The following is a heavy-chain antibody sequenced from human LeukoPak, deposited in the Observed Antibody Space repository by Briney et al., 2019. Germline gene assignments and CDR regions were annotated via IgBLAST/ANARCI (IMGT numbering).Heavy chain of an antibody. Sequence: ASVKVSCKASGGTFSSYAISWVRQAPGQGLEWMGGIIPIFGTANYAQKFQGRVTITADESTSTVYMELSSLRSEDTAVYYCARGGLVAGPYYFDFWGQGTLVTVSS. CDR2: IIPIFGTA. V-gene: IGHV1-69*13. J-gene: IGHJ4*02. CDR1: GGTFSSYA. CDR3: ARGGLVAGPYYFDF. D-gene: IGHD6-19*01.